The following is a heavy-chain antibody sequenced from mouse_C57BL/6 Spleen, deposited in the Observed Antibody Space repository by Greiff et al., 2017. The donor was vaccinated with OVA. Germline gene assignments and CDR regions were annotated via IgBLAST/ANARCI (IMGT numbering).Heavy chain of an antibody. CDR1: GYTFTSYW. Sequence: QVQLQQPGAELVKPGASVKLSCKASGYTFTSYWMHWVKQRPGRGLEWIGRIDPNSGGTKYNEKVKSKATLTVDKHASTAYMQSIILTSEDSVVYDCARGHGSSYDYYAMDYWGQGTSVTVSS. J-gene: IGHJ4*01. CDR3: ARGHGSSYDYYAMDY. V-gene: IGHV1-72*01. CDR2: IDPNSGGT. D-gene: IGHD1-1*01.